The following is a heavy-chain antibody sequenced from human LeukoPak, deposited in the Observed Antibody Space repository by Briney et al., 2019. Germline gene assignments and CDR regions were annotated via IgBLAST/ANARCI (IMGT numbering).Heavy chain of an antibody. CDR3: ARVGGGYNYQFDL. Sequence: GASVKVSCKASGYFFNDYYMHWVRQAPGQGLEWMGWINPNNDDTKYAQRFQDRVTMTKDTSISTAYMELSRLRSDDTAVYYCARVGGGYNYQFDLWGQGTLVTVSS. CDR1: GYFFNDYY. CDR2: INPNNDDT. D-gene: IGHD5-24*01. V-gene: IGHV1-2*02. J-gene: IGHJ4*02.